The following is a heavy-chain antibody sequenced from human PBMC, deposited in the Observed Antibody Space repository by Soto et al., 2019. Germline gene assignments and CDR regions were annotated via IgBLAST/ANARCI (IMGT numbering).Heavy chain of an antibody. CDR1: GYSFTSYW. V-gene: IGHV5-51*01. CDR3: ARQGLRYCDWSRPAGMDV. J-gene: IGHJ6*02. CDR2: IYPGDSDT. Sequence: PGESLKISCKGSGYSFTSYWIGWVRQMPGKGLEWMGIIYPGDSDTRYSPSFQGQVTISADKSISTAYLQWSSLKASDTAMYYCARQGLRYCDWSRPAGMDVWGQGTTVTVSS. D-gene: IGHD3-9*01.